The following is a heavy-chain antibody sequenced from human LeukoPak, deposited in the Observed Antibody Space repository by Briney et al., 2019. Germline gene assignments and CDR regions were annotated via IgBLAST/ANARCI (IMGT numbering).Heavy chain of an antibody. Sequence: GGSLRLSCAASGFTFSNAWMSWVRQAPGKGLEWVGRIKSKTDGGTTDYAAPAKGRFTISRDDSKNTLYLQMNSLKTEDTAVYYCAKDLRGTGTAYFDYWGQGTLVTVSS. CDR2: IKSKTDGGTT. V-gene: IGHV3-15*01. CDR1: GFTFSNAW. J-gene: IGHJ4*02. D-gene: IGHD1-7*01. CDR3: AKDLRGTGTAYFDY.